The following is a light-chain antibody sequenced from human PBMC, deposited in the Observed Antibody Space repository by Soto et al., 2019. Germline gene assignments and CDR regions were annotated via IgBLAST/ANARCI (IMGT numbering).Light chain of an antibody. V-gene: IGKV1-39*01. CDR3: QQSYSVLSLT. CDR2: GAS. Sequence: DIQMTQSPSSLSASVGDRVTITCRASRYISTSLNWYQQRPGEAPKLLIFGASSLQSGVPSRFSGSGSETDFTLTISSLQPEDFATYYCQQSYSVLSLTFGGGTKVEMK. J-gene: IGKJ4*01. CDR1: RYISTS.